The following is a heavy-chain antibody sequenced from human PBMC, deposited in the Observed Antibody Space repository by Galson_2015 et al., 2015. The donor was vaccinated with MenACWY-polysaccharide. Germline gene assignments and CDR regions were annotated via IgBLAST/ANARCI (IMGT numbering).Heavy chain of an antibody. CDR3: AKVRGGQWPRSSMDV. V-gene: IGHV4-4*07. J-gene: IGHJ6*02. Sequence: SETLSLTCTVSGASISNYYWSWIRQPAGKGLEWIGRVYASGSTNSNPSLKSRLTMSVDTSKNQFSLRLSSVTAADTAVYYCAKVRGGQWPRSSMDVWGQGTTVTVSS. CDR2: VYASGST. D-gene: IGHD6-19*01. CDR1: GASISNYY.